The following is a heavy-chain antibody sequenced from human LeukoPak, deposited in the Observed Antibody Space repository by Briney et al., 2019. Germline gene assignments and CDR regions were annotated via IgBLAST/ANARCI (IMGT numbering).Heavy chain of an antibody. J-gene: IGHJ3*02. CDR1: GSSISSYY. D-gene: IGHD3-3*01. CDR3: ARGGRITIFGVVITRGDAFDI. V-gene: IGHV4-4*07. Sequence: SETLSLTCTASGSSISSYYWSWIRQPAGKGLEWIGRIYTSGSTNYNPSLKSRVTMSVDTSKNQFSLKLSSVTAADTAVYYCARGGRITIFGVVITRGDAFDIWGQGTMVTVSS. CDR2: IYTSGST.